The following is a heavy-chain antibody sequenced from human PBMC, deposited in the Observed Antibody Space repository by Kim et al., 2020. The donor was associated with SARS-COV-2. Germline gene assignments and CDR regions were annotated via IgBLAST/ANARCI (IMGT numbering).Heavy chain of an antibody. V-gene: IGHV3-49*03. CDR1: GFTFGDYA. CDR3: TRVRDGYNYPTPPFDY. Sequence: GGSLRLSCTASGFTFGDYAMSWFRQAPGKGLEWVGFIRSKAYGGTTEYAASVKGRFTISRDDSKSIAYLQMNSLKTEDTAVYYCTRVRDGYNYPTPPFDYWGQGTLVTVSS. J-gene: IGHJ4*02. CDR2: IRSKAYGGTT. D-gene: IGHD5-12*01.